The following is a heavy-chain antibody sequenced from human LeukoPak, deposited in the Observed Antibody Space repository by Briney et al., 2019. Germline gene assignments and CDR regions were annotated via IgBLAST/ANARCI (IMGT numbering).Heavy chain of an antibody. CDR1: RFTFSSYA. Sequence: GGSLRLSCAASRFTFSSYAMSWVRQAPGKGLEWVSGISESGGTTFYADFVKGRFTISRDNSKNTLYLQMNSLRAEDTALYYCAKAQSGSGWSFFDYWGQGTLVTVSS. CDR2: ISESGGTT. J-gene: IGHJ4*02. D-gene: IGHD6-19*01. CDR3: AKAQSGSGWSFFDY. V-gene: IGHV3-23*01.